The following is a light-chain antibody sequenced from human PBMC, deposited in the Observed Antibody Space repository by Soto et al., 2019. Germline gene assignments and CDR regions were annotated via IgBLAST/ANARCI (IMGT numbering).Light chain of an antibody. Sequence: EIVMTQSPATLSVSPGERVTLSCRASQSVSSNVAWYQQKPGQAPRLLISGASTRATGIPARFSGSGSGTEFTLTISSLQSEDFAVYHCQHYNNWPPFTFGQGTNLEIK. CDR1: QSVSSN. V-gene: IGKV3-15*01. CDR2: GAS. CDR3: QHYNNWPPFT. J-gene: IGKJ2*01.